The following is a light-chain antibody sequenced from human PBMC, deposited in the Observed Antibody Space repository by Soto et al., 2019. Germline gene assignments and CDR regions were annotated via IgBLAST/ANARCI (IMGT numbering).Light chain of an antibody. CDR3: QQLNNYPLT. Sequence: EIQLTQSPAFLSASVGDRVTITCRASQGVSSYLVWYQQKPGKAPRLLIYDASTLHTGVPARFSGSGSGTDFTLTISSLQPEDFATYYCQQLNNYPLTFGGGTKVEIK. CDR2: DAS. CDR1: QGVSSY. J-gene: IGKJ4*02. V-gene: IGKV1-9*01.